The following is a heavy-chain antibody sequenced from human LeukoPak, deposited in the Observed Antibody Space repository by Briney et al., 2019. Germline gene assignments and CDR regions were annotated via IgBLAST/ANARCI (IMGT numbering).Heavy chain of an antibody. J-gene: IGHJ4*02. CDR3: ATSCSSTSCYG. V-gene: IGHV1-69-2*01. D-gene: IGHD2-2*01. CDR1: GYTFTVYY. CDR2: VDPEDGET. Sequence: ATVKISCKVSGYTFTVYYMHWVRQAPGKGLEWMGLVDPEDGETIYAEKFQGRVTITADTSTDTAYMELSSLRSEDTAVYYCATSCSSTSCYGWGQGTLVTVSS.